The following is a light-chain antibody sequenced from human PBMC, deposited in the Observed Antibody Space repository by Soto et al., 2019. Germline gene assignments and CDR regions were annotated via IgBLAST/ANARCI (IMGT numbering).Light chain of an antibody. V-gene: IGKV1-5*03. Sequence: DIQITQSPSTLSASVGYRVTITFWSIQSISSWLAWYQQKPGKAPNLVIYKSSSLESGVPSRFSGSGSGTEFTLTISSLQPDDFATYYCKQCDTYPWTFGTGTKVDIK. CDR2: KSS. CDR3: KQCDTYPWT. CDR1: QSISSW. J-gene: IGKJ1*01.